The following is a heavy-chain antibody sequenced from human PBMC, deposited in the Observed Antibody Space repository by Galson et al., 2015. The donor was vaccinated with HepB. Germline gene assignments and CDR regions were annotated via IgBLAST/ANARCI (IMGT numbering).Heavy chain of an antibody. CDR2: IYSGTST. D-gene: IGHD3-22*01. Sequence: GLEWVSIIYSGTSTYYADSVRGRFTISRHNFKNTLYLQMNSLRAEDTAVYYCARGPRYYYDSSGPGYFDYWGQGTLVTVSS. V-gene: IGHV3-53*04. J-gene: IGHJ4*02. CDR3: ARGPRYYYDSSGPGYFDY.